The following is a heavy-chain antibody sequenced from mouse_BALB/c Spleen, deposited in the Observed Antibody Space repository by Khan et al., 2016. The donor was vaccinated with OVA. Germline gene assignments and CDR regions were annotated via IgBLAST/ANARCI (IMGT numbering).Heavy chain of an antibody. J-gene: IGHJ4*01. CDR2: IWAAGST. Sequence: QVQLKESGPGLVVPSQSLSITCTVSGFSLTSYGVHWVRQPPGKGLEWLGVIWAAGSTNYNSALMSRLIISKDNSKSQVFLKMNSLQTADTAMYYCARDLYAMDYWGQGTSVTVSS. CDR3: ARDLYAMDY. CDR1: GFSLTSYG. V-gene: IGHV2-9*02.